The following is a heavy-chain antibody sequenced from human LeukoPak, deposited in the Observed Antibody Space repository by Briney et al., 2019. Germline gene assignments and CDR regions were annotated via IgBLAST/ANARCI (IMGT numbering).Heavy chain of an antibody. D-gene: IGHD1-26*01. V-gene: IGHV4-39*07. J-gene: IGHJ4*02. Sequence: SETLSPTCTVSGGSISSSSYYWGWIRQPPGKGLEWIGSIYHSGSTYYNPSLKSRVTISVDTSKNQFSLKLSSVTAADTAVYYCARAALPKWELRIFDYWGQGTLVTVSS. CDR3: ARAALPKWELRIFDY. CDR1: GGSISSSSYY. CDR2: IYHSGST.